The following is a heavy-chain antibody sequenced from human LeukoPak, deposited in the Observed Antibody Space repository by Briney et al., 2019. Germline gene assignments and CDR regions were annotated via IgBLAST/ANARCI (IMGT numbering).Heavy chain of an antibody. D-gene: IGHD3-10*01. Sequence: GGSLRLSCAASGFTFNNYAMSWVRQAPGKGLEWVSHIGGSGDTTYYADSVKGRFTISRDKSKNTLYLQMNRLRAEDTAVYYCAKERFGDVDNFDYWGQGTLVTVSS. CDR2: IGGSGDTT. CDR1: GFTFNNYA. J-gene: IGHJ4*02. CDR3: AKERFGDVDNFDY. V-gene: IGHV3-23*01.